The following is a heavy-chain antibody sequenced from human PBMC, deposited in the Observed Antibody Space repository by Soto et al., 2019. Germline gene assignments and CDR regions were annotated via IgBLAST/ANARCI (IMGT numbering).Heavy chain of an antibody. V-gene: IGHV3-23*01. Sequence: GGSLRLSCAASGFTFSSYAMSWVRQAPGKGLEWVSAISGSGGSTYYPDSVKGRFTISRENAKNTLYLQMNSLRAEDTAVYYCARGRLISLYYFDYWGQGTLVTVSS. CDR2: ISGSGGST. CDR3: ARGRLISLYYFDY. D-gene: IGHD2-15*01. CDR1: GFTFSSYA. J-gene: IGHJ4*02.